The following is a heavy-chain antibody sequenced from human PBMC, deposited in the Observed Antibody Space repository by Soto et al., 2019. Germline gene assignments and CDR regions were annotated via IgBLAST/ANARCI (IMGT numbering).Heavy chain of an antibody. Sequence: EVQLVESGGGLVQPGGSLRLSCVASGFTFSSYDMHWVRQATGKGLEWVSAIGTAGDTYYPGSVKGRFTISRENAKNSLYLQMNSLRAEDTAVYYCARPKYSYGSIDAFDIWGQGTMVTVSS. D-gene: IGHD5-18*01. CDR3: ARPKYSYGSIDAFDI. J-gene: IGHJ3*02. CDR2: IGTAGDT. CDR1: GFTFSSYD. V-gene: IGHV3-13*01.